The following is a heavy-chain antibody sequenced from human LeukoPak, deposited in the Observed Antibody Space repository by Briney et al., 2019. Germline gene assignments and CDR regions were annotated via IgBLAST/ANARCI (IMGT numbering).Heavy chain of an antibody. Sequence: PSETLSLTCAVSGGSISSSNWWSWVHQPPGKGLEWIGEIYHSGSTNYNPSLKSRVTISVDKSKNQFSLKLSSVTAADTAVYYCARVPQDSGSYSGAFDIWGQGTMVTVSS. CDR1: GGSISSSNW. CDR3: ARVPQDSGSYSGAFDI. V-gene: IGHV4-4*02. J-gene: IGHJ3*02. CDR2: IYHSGST. D-gene: IGHD1-26*01.